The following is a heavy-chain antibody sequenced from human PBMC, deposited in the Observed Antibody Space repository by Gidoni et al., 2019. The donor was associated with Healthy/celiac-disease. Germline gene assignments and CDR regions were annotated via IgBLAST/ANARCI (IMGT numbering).Heavy chain of an antibody. CDR2: ISGSGGSK. Sequence: EVQLLESGGGLVQPGVSLHLSCAASGFTFSTYAMRWVRQSPGKGLEWVAAISGSGGSKYYADSVKGRFTISRDNSKNTLYLQMNSLRAEDTAVYYCAKDRGPYDSSGYYPFDYWGQGTLVTVSS. V-gene: IGHV3-23*01. CDR1: GFTFSTYA. CDR3: AKDRGPYDSSGYYPFDY. J-gene: IGHJ4*02. D-gene: IGHD3-22*01.